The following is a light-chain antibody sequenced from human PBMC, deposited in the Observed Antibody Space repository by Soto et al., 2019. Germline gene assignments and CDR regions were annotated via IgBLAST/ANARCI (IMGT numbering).Light chain of an antibody. V-gene: IGKV3-20*01. CDR2: GAS. CDR1: QTVSSNF. Sequence: EMVLTQSPDTLSVSPGERATLSFRASQTVSSNFLAWYQQRPGQAPRLLIYGASSRAAGIPDRFSGSGSGTDFTLTISRLEPEDFAVYYCQQYGSIPWTFGQGTKVDIK. J-gene: IGKJ1*01. CDR3: QQYGSIPWT.